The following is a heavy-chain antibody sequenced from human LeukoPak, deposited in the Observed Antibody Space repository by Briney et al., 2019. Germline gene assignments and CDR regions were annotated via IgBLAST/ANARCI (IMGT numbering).Heavy chain of an antibody. CDR3: ARDLGTDQQLIFFYY. Sequence: ASMKVSCKASGYTFTSFGISWVRQAPGQGLEWMGWISAYNGNTNYAQKLQGRVTMTTDTSTSTAYMELRSLRSDDTAVYYCARDLGTDQQLIFFYYWGQGTLVTVSS. V-gene: IGHV1-18*04. J-gene: IGHJ4*02. D-gene: IGHD6-13*01. CDR1: GYTFTSFG. CDR2: ISAYNGNT.